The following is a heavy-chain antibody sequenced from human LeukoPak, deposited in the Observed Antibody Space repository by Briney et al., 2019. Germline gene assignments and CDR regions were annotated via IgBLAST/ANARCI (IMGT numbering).Heavy chain of an antibody. CDR2: IYYSRST. CDR1: GGSVSSGSYY. D-gene: IGHD3-22*01. J-gene: IGHJ2*01. CDR3: ARGLSMIVVVVHDWYFDL. V-gene: IGHV4-39*01. Sequence: PSETLSLTCTVSGGSVSSGSYYWGWIRQPPGKGLGWIGNIYYSRSTHYSPSLKSRVTISVDTSKNQLSLKLSSVTAADTAVYYCARGLSMIVVVVHDWYFDLWGRGTLVTVSS.